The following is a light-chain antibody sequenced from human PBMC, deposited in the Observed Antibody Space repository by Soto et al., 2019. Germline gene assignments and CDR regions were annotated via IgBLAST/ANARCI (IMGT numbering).Light chain of an antibody. J-gene: IGKJ3*01. Sequence: DIQLTQSASSLSASVGDRVTITCQASQVITNYLNWYQHKPGKAPKLLIYDASILEAGVPLRFSGSGSGTDFTLTISSLQPEDVATYYCQHCNYLPIFGPGTTVDFK. CDR3: QHCNYLPI. CDR2: DAS. V-gene: IGKV1-33*01. CDR1: QVITNY.